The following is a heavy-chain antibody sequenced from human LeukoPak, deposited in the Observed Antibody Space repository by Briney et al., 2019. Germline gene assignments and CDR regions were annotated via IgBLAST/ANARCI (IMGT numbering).Heavy chain of an antibody. CDR1: GYSFTTYW. D-gene: IGHD3-16*02. CDR3: ARLSQHLLGELSSPFDC. V-gene: IGHV5-10-1*01. J-gene: IGHJ4*02. CDR2: IDPSDSYT. Sequence: GESLKISCKGSGYSFTTYWISWVRQMPGKGLEWMGRIDPSDSYTNYSPSFQGHVTISADKSISTAYLQWSSLKASDTAMYYRARLSQHLLGELSSPFDCWGQGTLVTVSS.